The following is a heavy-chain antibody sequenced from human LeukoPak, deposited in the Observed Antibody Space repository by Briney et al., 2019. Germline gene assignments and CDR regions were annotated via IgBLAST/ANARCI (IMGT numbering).Heavy chain of an antibody. J-gene: IGHJ6*03. CDR3: TTYGERWLQLHDYYYYMDV. CDR2: IKSKTDGGTT. CDR1: GFTFSNAW. V-gene: IGHV3-15*01. Sequence: GGSLRLSCAASGFTFSNAWMSWVRQAPGKGLEWVGRIKSKTDGGTTDYAAPVKGRFTISRDDSKNTLYLQMNSLKTEDTAVYYCTTYGERWLQLHDYYYYMDVWGKGTTVTVSS. D-gene: IGHD5-24*01.